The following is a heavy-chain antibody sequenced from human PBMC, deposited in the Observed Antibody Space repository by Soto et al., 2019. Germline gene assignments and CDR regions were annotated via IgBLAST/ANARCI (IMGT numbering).Heavy chain of an antibody. CDR2: ISHDGEKE. V-gene: IGHV3-30*18. Sequence: QEKLVESGGGVVQPGSSLRLSCAASGFAFRSYGMHWVRQAPGKGLEWVALISHDGEKEYYADSVKGRFTISRDNSENTLSLRMNSLTADDSAVYFCAKAGFTVFGEGFDPWGQGTRVTVSS. CDR3: AKAGFTVFGEGFDP. CDR1: GFAFRSYG. J-gene: IGHJ5*02. D-gene: IGHD3-3*01.